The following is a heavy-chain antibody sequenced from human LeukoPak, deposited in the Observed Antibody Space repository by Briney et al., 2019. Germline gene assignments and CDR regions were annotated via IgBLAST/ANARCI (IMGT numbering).Heavy chain of an antibody. CDR1: GYSFISYW. D-gene: IGHD5-24*01. CDR3: ARHVRDAYNRRFNY. J-gene: IGHJ4*02. Sequence: GESLKISCKASGYSFISYWIAWVRQMPGKGLEWMGSVYPGDSDTTYSPSFQGQVTISADKSISTAYVQWSSLRASDTAMYFCARHVRDAYNRRFNYWGQGTLVTVSS. V-gene: IGHV5-51*01. CDR2: VYPGDSDT.